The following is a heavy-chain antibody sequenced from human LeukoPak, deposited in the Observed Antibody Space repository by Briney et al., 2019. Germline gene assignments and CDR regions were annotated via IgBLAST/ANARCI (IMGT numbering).Heavy chain of an antibody. V-gene: IGHV3-23*01. CDR2: ISGSGAKT. CDR3: AKWGFLARLLSMFDY. D-gene: IGHD3-3*01. Sequence: PGGSLRLSCAASGFTFTSYAMSWVRQAPGKGLEWVSAISGSGAKTYYADSVKGRFTISRENSKNTLYLQMHSLRTEDTAASYCAKWGFLARLLSMFDYWGGGTLVSVSS. J-gene: IGHJ4*02. CDR1: GFTFTSYA.